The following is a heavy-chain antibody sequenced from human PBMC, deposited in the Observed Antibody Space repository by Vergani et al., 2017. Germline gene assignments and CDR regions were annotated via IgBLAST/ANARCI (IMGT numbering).Heavy chain of an antibody. V-gene: IGHV3-9*01. CDR1: GFTFDDYA. J-gene: IGHJ4*02. CDR3: AKAASRNYYDSSGYYKY. D-gene: IGHD3-22*01. CDR2: ISWNSGSI. Sequence: EVQLVESGGVVVQPGGSLRLSCAASGFTFDDYAMHWVRQAPGKGLEWVSGISWNSGSIGYADSVKGRFTISRDNAKNSLYLQMNSLRAEDTALYYCAKAASRNYYDSSGYYKYWGQGTLVTVSS.